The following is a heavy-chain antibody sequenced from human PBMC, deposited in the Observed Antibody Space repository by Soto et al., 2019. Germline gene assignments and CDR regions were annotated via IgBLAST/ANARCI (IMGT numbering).Heavy chain of an antibody. CDR1: DGSISSGGYY. V-gene: IGHV4-31*02. CDR2: IYYSGST. J-gene: IGHJ6*04. Sequence: SLTCTVSDGSISSGGYYWSWIRQHPGKGLEWIGYIYYSGSTYYNPSLKSRVTISVDTSKNQFSLKLSSVTAADTAVYYCARDNPGHYYYCSGAPGGYDYCMDVWGTGTPVTVS. CDR3: ARDNPGHYYYCSGAPGGYDYCMDV. D-gene: IGHD3-10*01.